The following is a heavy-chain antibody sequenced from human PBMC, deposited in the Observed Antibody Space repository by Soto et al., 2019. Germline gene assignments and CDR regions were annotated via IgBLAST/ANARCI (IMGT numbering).Heavy chain of an antibody. J-gene: IGHJ4*02. Sequence: EVQLLESGGGLVEPGGSRRLSCAASGFTFSSYTMSWVRQAPGKGLEWVSTISGSGSSTYSADSVKGRFTTSRDNSKNTLYLQRNSLRVEDTAIYYCAKAWGIDYWGQGTLVTVSS. CDR3: AKAWGIDY. CDR2: ISGSGSST. D-gene: IGHD7-27*01. CDR1: GFTFSSYT. V-gene: IGHV3-23*01.